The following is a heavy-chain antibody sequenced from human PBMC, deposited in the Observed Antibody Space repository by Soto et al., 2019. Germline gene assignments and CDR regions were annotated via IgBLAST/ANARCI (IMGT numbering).Heavy chain of an antibody. Sequence: TSETLSLTCVVYGGALISYSWSWMGQHPGKGLEWIGYIYYSGSTYYNPSLKSRVTISVDTSKNQFSLKLSSVTAADTAVYYCARVSRGYGPVYWYCDLWGRGTLVTVS. V-gene: IGHV4-59*06. CDR2: IYYSGST. D-gene: IGHD4-17*01. CDR3: ARVSRGYGPVYWYCDL. CDR1: GGALISYS. J-gene: IGHJ2*01.